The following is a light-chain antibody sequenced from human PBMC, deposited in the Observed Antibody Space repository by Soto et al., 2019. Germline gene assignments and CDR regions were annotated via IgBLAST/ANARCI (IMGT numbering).Light chain of an antibody. CDR3: QQYNTWPPVT. J-gene: IGKJ1*01. V-gene: IGKV3-15*01. CDR2: GVS. Sequence: EIVMTQSPATLSVSTGERATLSCRASQNIGSNLAWYQQKPGQVPRLLIYGVSTRATGIPARFSGSGSGPEFTLTISSLQSEDFAVYYCQQYNTWPPVTFGQGTKVEVK. CDR1: QNIGSN.